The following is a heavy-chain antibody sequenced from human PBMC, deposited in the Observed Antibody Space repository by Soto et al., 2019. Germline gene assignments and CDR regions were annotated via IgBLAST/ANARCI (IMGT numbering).Heavy chain of an antibody. CDR3: GQDESQRPATY. D-gene: IGHD1-26*01. CDR1: GGSVSSGY. CDR2: IYRGYT. J-gene: IGHJ4*02. Sequence: PSETLSLTCTVSGGSVSSGYWIWIRQPPGKGLENIGYIYRGYTNYNTYLKNRVTISVDTSKNQFSLKLTSVTAADTAVYYFGQDESQRPATYWGQGSLVTACS. V-gene: IGHV4-59*02.